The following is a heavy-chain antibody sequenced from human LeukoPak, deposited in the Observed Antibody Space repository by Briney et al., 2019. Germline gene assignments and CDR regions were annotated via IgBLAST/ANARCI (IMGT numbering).Heavy chain of an antibody. J-gene: IGHJ4*02. Sequence: GESLKISCKGSGYSFTSYWIGWVRQMPGKGLGWMGIIYPGDSDTRYSPSFQGQVTISADKSISTAYLQWSSLKASDTAMYYCARGYCSGGSCHYYFDYWGQGTLVTVSS. D-gene: IGHD2-15*01. CDR1: GYSFTSYW. CDR2: IYPGDSDT. V-gene: IGHV5-51*01. CDR3: ARGYCSGGSCHYYFDY.